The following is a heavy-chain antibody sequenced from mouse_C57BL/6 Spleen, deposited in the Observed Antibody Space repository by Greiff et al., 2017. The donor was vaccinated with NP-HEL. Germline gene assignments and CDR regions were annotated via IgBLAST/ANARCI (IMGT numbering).Heavy chain of an antibody. CDR3: AKSGYGNYVRAMDY. CDR1: GFTFSDYG. Sequence: VQLKESGGGLVKPGGSLKLSCAASGFTFSDYGMHWVRQAPEKGLEWVAYISSGSSTIYYADTVKGRFTISRDNAKNTLFLQMTSLRSEDTAMYYCAKSGYGNYVRAMDYWGQGTSVTVSS. D-gene: IGHD2-1*01. J-gene: IGHJ4*01. CDR2: ISSGSSTI. V-gene: IGHV5-17*01.